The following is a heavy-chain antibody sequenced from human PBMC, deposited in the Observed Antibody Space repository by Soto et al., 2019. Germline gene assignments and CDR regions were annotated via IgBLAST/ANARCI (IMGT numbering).Heavy chain of an antibody. CDR1: GGTFSSYT. V-gene: IGHV1-69*02. Sequence: QVQLVQSGAEVKKPGSSVKFSCKASGGTFSSYTISWVRQAPGQGLEWMGRIIPILGIANYAQKFQGRVTITADKSTSTAYMELSSLRSEDTAVYYCARRGDSGSYSDYWGQGTLVTVSS. J-gene: IGHJ4*02. CDR2: IIPILGIA. CDR3: ARRGDSGSYSDY. D-gene: IGHD1-26*01.